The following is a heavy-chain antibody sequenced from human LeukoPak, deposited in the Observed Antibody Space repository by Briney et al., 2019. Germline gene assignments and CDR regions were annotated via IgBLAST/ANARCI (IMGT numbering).Heavy chain of an antibody. J-gene: IGHJ4*02. Sequence: PSETLSLTCAVYIESFSGYYWTWIRQPPGKGLEWIGETTHSGSTNYNPSLRSRVTISVDMSKNQFSLKLTSVTAADTAVYYCVRARGDLSLDYWGQGNLVTVSS. D-gene: IGHD2-21*02. V-gene: IGHV4-34*01. CDR2: TTHSGST. CDR3: VRARGDLSLDY. CDR1: IESFSGYY.